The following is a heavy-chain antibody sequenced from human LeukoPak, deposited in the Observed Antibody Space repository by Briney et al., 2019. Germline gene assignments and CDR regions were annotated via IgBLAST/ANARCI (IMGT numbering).Heavy chain of an antibody. D-gene: IGHD3-3*01. CDR2: IYYSGST. CDR3: ARCLATYYDFWSGYSDPCYYYGMDV. Sequence: SETLSLTCTVSGGSISSGDYYWSWIRQPPGKGLEWIGYIYYSGSTNYNPSLKSRVTISVDTSKNQFSLKLSSVTAADTAVYYCARCLATYYDFWSGYSDPCYYYGMDVWGQGTTVTVSS. CDR1: GGSISSGDYY. V-gene: IGHV4-61*08. J-gene: IGHJ6*02.